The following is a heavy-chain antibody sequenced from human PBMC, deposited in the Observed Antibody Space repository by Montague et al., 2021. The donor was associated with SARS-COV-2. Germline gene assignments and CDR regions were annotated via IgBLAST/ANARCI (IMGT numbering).Heavy chain of an antibody. D-gene: IGHD6-19*01. CDR3: ARQENSSGWFKPDAFDI. CDR2: IYYSGST. CDR1: GGSISSSSYY. V-gene: IGHV4-39*01. Sequence: SETLSLTCTVSGGSISSSSYYWGWIRQPPGKGLEWIGSIYYSGSTYYNPSLKSRVTISVDTSKHQFSLKLSSVTAADTAVYYCARQENSSGWFKPDAFDIWGQGTMVTVSS. J-gene: IGHJ3*02.